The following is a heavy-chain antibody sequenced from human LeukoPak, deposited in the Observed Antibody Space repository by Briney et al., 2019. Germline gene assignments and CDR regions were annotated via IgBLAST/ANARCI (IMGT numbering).Heavy chain of an antibody. CDR1: GFRFSDYY. D-gene: IGHD3-22*01. CDR3: ASLYDSTGFCFDY. CDR2: ISVSGDAI. Sequence: GGSLRLSCVVSGFRFSDYYMSWIRQTPGKGLELISYISVSGDAIYYTASVKGRFAISRDNAKNSLYLQLDNLSAEDTAFYYCASLYDSTGFCFDYWGQGALVTVS. V-gene: IGHV3-11*01. J-gene: IGHJ4*02.